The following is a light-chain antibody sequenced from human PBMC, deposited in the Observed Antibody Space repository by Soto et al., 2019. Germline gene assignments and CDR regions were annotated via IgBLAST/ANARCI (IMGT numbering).Light chain of an antibody. CDR1: SSDVGGYNY. J-gene: IGLJ2*01. CDR2: EVS. Sequence: QSALTQPASVSGSPGQSITISCTGTSSDVGGYNYVSWHQQHPGKAPKLMIYEVSYRPSGVSNRFSGSKSGNTASLTISGLQAEDEADYYCSSYTSSSTEVLFGGGTQLTVL. V-gene: IGLV2-14*01. CDR3: SSYTSSSTEVL.